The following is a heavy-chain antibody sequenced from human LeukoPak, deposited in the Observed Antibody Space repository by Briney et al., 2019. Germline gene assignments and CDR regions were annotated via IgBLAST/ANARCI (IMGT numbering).Heavy chain of an antibody. CDR2: LYSGGST. V-gene: IGHV3-66*02. Sequence: GGSLTLSCVASGFSFSDYTMNWVRQAPGKGLEWVSVLYSGGSTYYADSVKGRLTISRDNSKNTLYLQMNSLRTEDTAVYYCATDSSAEGLQYWGQGTLVTVSS. D-gene: IGHD3-22*01. CDR1: GFSFSDYT. CDR3: ATDSSAEGLQY. J-gene: IGHJ4*02.